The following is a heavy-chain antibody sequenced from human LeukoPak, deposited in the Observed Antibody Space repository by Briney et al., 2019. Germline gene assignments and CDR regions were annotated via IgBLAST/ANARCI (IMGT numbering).Heavy chain of an antibody. CDR3: ARGAPRYDFWSGYYTEVDY. Sequence: ASVKVSCKASGYTFTGYYMHWVRQAPGQGLEWMGWINPNSGDTNYAQKFQGRVTMTRDTSISTAYMELSRLRSDDTAVYYCARGAPRYDFWSGYYTEVDYWGQGTLVTVSS. CDR2: INPNSGDT. V-gene: IGHV1-2*02. D-gene: IGHD3-3*01. J-gene: IGHJ4*02. CDR1: GYTFTGYY.